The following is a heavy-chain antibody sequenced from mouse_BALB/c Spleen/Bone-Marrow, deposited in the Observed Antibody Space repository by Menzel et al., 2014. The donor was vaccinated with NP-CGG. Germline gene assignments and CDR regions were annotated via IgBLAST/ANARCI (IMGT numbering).Heavy chain of an antibody. CDR1: GYTFTDYA. V-gene: IGHV1S137*01. CDR2: ISTYYGDA. Sequence: VQLQQSGAELVRPGVSVKTSCKGSGYTFTDYAMHWVKQSLAKSLEWIGVISTYYGDASYNQKFKGKATMTVDKSSSTAYMELARLTSEDSAIYYCAIRYGYDGEAVAWFAYWGQGTLVTVSA. D-gene: IGHD2-2*01. CDR3: AIRYGYDGEAVAWFAY. J-gene: IGHJ3*01.